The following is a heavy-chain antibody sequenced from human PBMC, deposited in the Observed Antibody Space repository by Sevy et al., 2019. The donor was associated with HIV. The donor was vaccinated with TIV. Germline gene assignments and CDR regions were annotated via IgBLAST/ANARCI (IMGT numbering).Heavy chain of an antibody. Sequence: ASVKVSCKVSGCALIEFSMHWVRQAPGKGLEWMGGFDPEDGETIYAQRFRGRVTMTEDTSTDTAYMELSSLRCEDTAVYYCATGRPGEEVDCSSCYSDYFAYWGQGTLVTVSS. CDR3: ATGRPGEEVDCSSCYSDYFAY. CDR1: GCALIEFS. D-gene: IGHD2-15*01. CDR2: FDPEDGET. V-gene: IGHV1-24*01. J-gene: IGHJ4*02.